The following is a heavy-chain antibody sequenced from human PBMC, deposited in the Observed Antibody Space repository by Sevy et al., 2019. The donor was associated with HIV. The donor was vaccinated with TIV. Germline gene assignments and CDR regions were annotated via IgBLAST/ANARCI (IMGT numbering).Heavy chain of an antibody. CDR1: GFTFNSFS. D-gene: IGHD6-19*01. Sequence: GQSLKISCAASGFTFNSFSMHWIRQAPGKGLEYVSAISADGDAKYYANSVKGRFTISRDNSKNALYLQMGSLRTEYMAVYYCVRDLWYSSAWVGFDYWGQGCLVTVS. V-gene: IGHV3-64*01. CDR3: VRDLWYSSAWVGFDY. CDR2: ISADGDAK. J-gene: IGHJ4*02.